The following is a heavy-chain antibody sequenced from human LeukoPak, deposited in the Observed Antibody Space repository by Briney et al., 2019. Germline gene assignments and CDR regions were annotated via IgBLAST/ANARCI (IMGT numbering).Heavy chain of an antibody. J-gene: IGHJ4*02. D-gene: IGHD6-19*01. CDR2: INAGNGDT. Sequence: ASVKVSCKASGYTFTNYAMHWVRQAPGQKLEWMGWINAGNGDTKYSQKFQDRVTITRDTSASTAYMGLSSLGPEDTAVYYCARGIGASSGWYLIDYWGQGTLVTVSS. CDR1: GYTFTNYA. V-gene: IGHV1-3*01. CDR3: ARGIGASSGWYLIDY.